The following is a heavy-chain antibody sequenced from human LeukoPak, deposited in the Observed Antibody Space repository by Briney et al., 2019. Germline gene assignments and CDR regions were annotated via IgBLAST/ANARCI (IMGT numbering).Heavy chain of an antibody. D-gene: IGHD3-3*01. V-gene: IGHV4-38-2*02. CDR2: MYHSGST. CDR1: GYSISSGYY. CDR3: ARVNMIFGVLGWFDP. Sequence: PSETLSLTCTVSGYSISSGYYWGWIRQPPEKGLEWIESMYHSGSTYYNPSLKSRVTMSVDTSKNQFSLKLTSVTAADTAVYYCARVNMIFGVLGWFDPWGQGTLVTVSS. J-gene: IGHJ5*02.